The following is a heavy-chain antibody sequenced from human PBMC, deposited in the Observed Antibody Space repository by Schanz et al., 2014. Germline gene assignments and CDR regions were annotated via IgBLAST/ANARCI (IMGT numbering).Heavy chain of an antibody. CDR1: GFTFNSYA. V-gene: IGHV3-23*01. CDR3: AKRIGYCSGGACYSDYYYCLDV. Sequence: DVQLLESGGGLVQPGGSLRLSCAASGFTFNSYAMTWVRQAPGKGLEWVSSISHSGGSKHYADSVKGRFTISRDNSETTLCRHMNSLSADDTAGVYCAKRIGYCSGGACYSDYYYCLDVWGQGTTVTVSS. CDR2: ISHSGGSK. D-gene: IGHD2-15*01. J-gene: IGHJ6*02.